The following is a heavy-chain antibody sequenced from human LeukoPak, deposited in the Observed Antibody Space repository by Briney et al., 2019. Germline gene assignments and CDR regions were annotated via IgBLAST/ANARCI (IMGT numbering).Heavy chain of an antibody. V-gene: IGHV3-11*01. CDR1: GFTFSDYY. D-gene: IGHD3-9*01. CDR2: ISSSGSTI. J-gene: IGHJ4*02. Sequence: GGSLRLSCAASGFTFSDYYMRWIRQAPGKGLEWVSYISSSGSTIYYADSVKGRFTISRDNAKNSLYLQMNSLRAEDTAVYYCASGAIHYDILTGYSVSAFDYWGQGTLVTVSS. CDR3: ASGAIHYDILTGYSVSAFDY.